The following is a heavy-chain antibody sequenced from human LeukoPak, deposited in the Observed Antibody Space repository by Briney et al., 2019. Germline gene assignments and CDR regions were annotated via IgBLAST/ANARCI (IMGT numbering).Heavy chain of an antibody. D-gene: IGHD4-23*01. CDR1: EFPFSNSW. Sequence: GSLRLSCAASEFPFSNSWMTWVRQAPGKGLEWVANIKQDGSEKYYVDSVKGRFTISRDNAKNSLYLQMNSLRAGDTAVYYCARGYGGTSDSWGQGTLVTVSS. CDR2: IKQDGSEK. CDR3: ARGYGGTSDS. J-gene: IGHJ4*02. V-gene: IGHV3-7*04.